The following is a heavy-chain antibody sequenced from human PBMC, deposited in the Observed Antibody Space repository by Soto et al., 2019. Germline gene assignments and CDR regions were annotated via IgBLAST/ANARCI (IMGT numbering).Heavy chain of an antibody. V-gene: IGHV1-2*02. CDR3: ARVDCSSTSCYYYFDY. D-gene: IGHD2-2*01. J-gene: IGHJ4*02. Sequence: ASVKVSGKASGYTFTGYYMHCVRRAPGQGLEWMGWINPNSGGTNYAQKFQGRVTMTRDTSISTAYMELSRLRSDDTAVYYCARVDCSSTSCYYYFDYWGQGTLVTVSS. CDR1: GYTFTGYY. CDR2: INPNSGGT.